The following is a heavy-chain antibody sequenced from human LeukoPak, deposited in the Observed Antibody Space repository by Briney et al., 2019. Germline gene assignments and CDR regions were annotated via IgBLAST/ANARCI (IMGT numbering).Heavy chain of an antibody. CDR2: IHNSGST. CDR3: ARADRSGYFGNVVAFDI. V-gene: IGHV4-61*02. Sequence: SQTLSLTCTVSGDSINSGSYSWTWIRQPGGTGLEWIVRIHNSGSTNYTPSLKSRVTTLIDTSKNQFFLKLTSVTAADTAVYYCARADRSGYFGNVVAFDIWGQGTMVTVSS. D-gene: IGHD3-22*01. J-gene: IGHJ3*02. CDR1: GDSINSGSYS.